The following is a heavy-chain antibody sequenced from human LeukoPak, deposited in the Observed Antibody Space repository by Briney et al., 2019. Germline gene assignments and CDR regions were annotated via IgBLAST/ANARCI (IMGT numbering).Heavy chain of an antibody. V-gene: IGHV3-21*01. J-gene: IGHJ5*02. CDR1: GFAFSTYS. D-gene: IGHD2-21*02. CDR2: ISSRSTYI. Sequence: GGSLRLSCAASGFAFSTYSMNWVRQAPGRELEWVSCISSRSTYINYTDSVRGRFTISRDNAKNSLYLQMDSLRVEDTAVYYCATLGPTGGDFTYNWFDPWGKGTLVTVSS. CDR3: ATLGPTGGDFTYNWFDP.